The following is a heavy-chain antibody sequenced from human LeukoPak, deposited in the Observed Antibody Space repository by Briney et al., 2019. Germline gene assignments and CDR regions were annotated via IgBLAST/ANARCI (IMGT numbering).Heavy chain of an antibody. Sequence: SETLSLNCIVSGASVRSDYWTWIRQPPGKGLEWIGSIYNTGSTNCNPSLKSRVTISIDTSNNKFSLRLSSVTAADTAVYYCARLRYGRNCDYWGQGTLVTVSS. CDR1: GASVRSDY. CDR2: IYNTGST. J-gene: IGHJ4*02. CDR3: ARLRYGRNCDY. D-gene: IGHD4-23*01. V-gene: IGHV4-59*08.